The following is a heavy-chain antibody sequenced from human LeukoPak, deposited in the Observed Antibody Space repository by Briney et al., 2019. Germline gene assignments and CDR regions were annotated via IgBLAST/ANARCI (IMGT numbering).Heavy chain of an antibody. CDR2: IGIDSGNT. CDR3: ARDYKYAFDN. D-gene: IGHD5-24*01. V-gene: IGHV3-48*01. CDR1: GFTVSDYS. J-gene: IGHJ4*02. Sequence: GGSLRLSCAASGFTVSDYSMTWVRQAPGKGLEWISYIGIDSGNTNYADSVKGRFTISGDKAKNSLYLQMSSLRVEDTAVYYCARDYKYAFDNWGQGTLVTVSS.